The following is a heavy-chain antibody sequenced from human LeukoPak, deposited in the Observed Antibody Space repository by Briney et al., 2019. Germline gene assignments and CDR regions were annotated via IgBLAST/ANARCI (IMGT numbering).Heavy chain of an antibody. D-gene: IGHD6-19*01. CDR1: DGSFSSDSFY. J-gene: IGHJ2*01. CDR3: ARGDSSGWYENWYFDL. V-gene: IGHV4-61*01. Sequence: SETLSLTCTVSDGSFSSDSFYWGWIRQPPGKGLEWIGYIYYSGSTNYNPSLKSRVTISVDTSKNQFSLKLSSVAAADTAVYYCARGDSSGWYENWYFDLWGRGTLVTVSS. CDR2: IYYSGST.